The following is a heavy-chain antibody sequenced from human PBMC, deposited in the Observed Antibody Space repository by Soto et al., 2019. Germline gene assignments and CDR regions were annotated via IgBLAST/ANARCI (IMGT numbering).Heavy chain of an antibody. V-gene: IGHV3-23*01. CDR2: ISGSGSST. J-gene: IGHJ4*02. CDR1: GFSFSSYA. CDR3: ARDNYGDYLLGY. D-gene: IGHD4-17*01. Sequence: GGSLRLSCAASGFSFSSYAMSWVRQAPGKGLEWVSAISGSGSSTYYADSVKGRFTISRDNSENSLYLQMNSLRAEDTAVYYCARDNYGDYLLGYWGQGTLVTVSS.